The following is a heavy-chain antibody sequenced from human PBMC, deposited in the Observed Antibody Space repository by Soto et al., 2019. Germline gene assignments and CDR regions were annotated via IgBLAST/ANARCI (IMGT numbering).Heavy chain of an antibody. CDR1: GYTFTNFG. D-gene: IGHD2-8*02. J-gene: IGHJ5*02. CDR2: ISAYTDTP. Sequence: QVQLVQSGAEVKKPGASLNVSCSASGYTFTNFGVTWVRRAPGQGLEWMGCISAYTDTPNYAQQFQGRATMTTDTSTSTAYMDLRSLTSVDTAVYYGATIIPGAEAWFDPWGQGTLVTVSP. V-gene: IGHV1-18*01. CDR3: ATIIPGAEAWFDP.